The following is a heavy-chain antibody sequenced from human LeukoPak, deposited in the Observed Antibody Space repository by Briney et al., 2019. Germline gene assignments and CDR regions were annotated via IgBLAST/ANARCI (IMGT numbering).Heavy chain of an antibody. CDR2: SNAGNGNT. CDR3: ARGDRIVGATKSHY. V-gene: IGHV1-3*02. D-gene: IGHD1-26*01. J-gene: IGHJ4*02. CDR1: GYTFTSYA. Sequence: ASVKVSCKASGYTFTSYAMHWVRQAPGQRLEWMGWSNAGNGNTKYSQEFQGRVTMTRDTSTSTVYMELSSLRSEDTAVYYCARGDRIVGATKSHYWGQGTLVTVSS.